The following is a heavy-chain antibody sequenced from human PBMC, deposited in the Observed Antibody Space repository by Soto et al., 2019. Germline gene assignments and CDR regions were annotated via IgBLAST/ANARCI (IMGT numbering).Heavy chain of an antibody. CDR3: AKDLDEWELLDYYCRDV. CDR1: GFTFSSYG. Sequence: QVQLVESGGGVVQPGRSLRLSCAASGFTFSSYGMHWVRQAPGKGLERVAVISYDGSNKYYADSVKGRFTISRDNSKNTLYLQMNSLRDEDTAVYYCAKDLDEWELLDYYCRDVWGQGTTVTVSS. V-gene: IGHV3-30*18. D-gene: IGHD1-26*01. J-gene: IGHJ6*02. CDR2: ISYDGSNK.